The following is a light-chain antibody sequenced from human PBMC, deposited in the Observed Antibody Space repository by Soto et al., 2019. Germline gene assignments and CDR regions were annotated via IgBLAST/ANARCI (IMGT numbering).Light chain of an antibody. CDR1: SSDVGYHNY. Sequence: QSVLTQPASVSGSPGQSITISCTGTSSDVGYHNYVSWYQQHPGKAPKLLIYDVNNRPAGVSIRFSGSKSGTTASLTISGLQAEDEADYYCSSYTSGTTVDVVGPGTKVTVL. CDR2: DVN. V-gene: IGLV2-14*03. J-gene: IGLJ1*01. CDR3: SSYTSGTTVDV.